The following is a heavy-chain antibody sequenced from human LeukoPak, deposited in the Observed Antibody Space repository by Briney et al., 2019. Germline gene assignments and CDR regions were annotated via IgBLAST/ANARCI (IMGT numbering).Heavy chain of an antibody. Sequence: SVKVSCKASGGTFSSYAISWVRQAPGQGLEWMGRIIPILGIANYAQKFQGRVTITADKSTSTAYMELSSLRSEDTAVYYCVRVEFRGYYDRSGNYDYWGQGTQVTVSS. D-gene: IGHD3-22*01. V-gene: IGHV1-69*04. CDR2: IIPILGIA. CDR1: GGTFSSYA. J-gene: IGHJ4*02. CDR3: VRVEFRGYYDRSGNYDY.